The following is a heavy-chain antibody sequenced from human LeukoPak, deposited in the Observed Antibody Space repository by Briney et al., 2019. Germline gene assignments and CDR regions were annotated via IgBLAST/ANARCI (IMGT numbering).Heavy chain of an antibody. J-gene: IGHJ4*02. CDR1: GLTFSSYG. CDR2: ISYDGSNT. D-gene: IGHD6-13*01. V-gene: IGHV3-30*18. CDR3: AKGRSYSSPDHFDY. Sequence: GGSLRLSCAASGLTFSSYGMHWVRQAPGKGLEWVAVISYDGSNTYYADSVRGRFTISRDNSKKTLYLQMNSLRVEDTAVYYCAKGRSYSSPDHFDYWGQGTLVTVSS.